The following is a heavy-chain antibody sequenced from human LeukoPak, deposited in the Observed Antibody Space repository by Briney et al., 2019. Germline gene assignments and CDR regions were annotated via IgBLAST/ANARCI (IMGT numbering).Heavy chain of an antibody. J-gene: IGHJ4*02. CDR2: IYYSGST. CDR3: ARQNYGDYSDY. CDR1: GGSISSSSYY. D-gene: IGHD4-17*01. V-gene: IGHV4-39*07. Sequence: RASETLSLTCTVSGGSISSSSYYWGWIRQPPGKGLEWIGSIYYSGSTYYNPSLKSRVTISVDTSKNQFSLKLSSVTAANTAVYYCARQNYGDYSDYWGQGTLVTVSS.